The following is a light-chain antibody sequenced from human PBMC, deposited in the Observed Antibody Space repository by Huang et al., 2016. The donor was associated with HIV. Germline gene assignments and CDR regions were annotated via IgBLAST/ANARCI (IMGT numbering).Light chain of an antibody. V-gene: IGKV1-NL1*01. J-gene: IGKJ1*01. CDR2: ATS. Sequence: DIQMTQSPSSLSASVGDRVTITCRASQGIGNSLAWDQQKPEKAPRLLLYATSTLESGVPSIFSGSGSGTHYTLTINTLQPEDIASYYCQQYHSLPWTFGQGTKVEIK. CDR1: QGIGNS. CDR3: QQYHSLPWT.